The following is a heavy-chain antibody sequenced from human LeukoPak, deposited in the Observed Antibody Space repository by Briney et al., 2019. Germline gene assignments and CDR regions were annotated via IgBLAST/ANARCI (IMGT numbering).Heavy chain of an antibody. CDR3: ASDSGYYYYYGMDV. Sequence: PGGSLRLSCAASGFTFSSYWMHWVRQAPGKGLVWVSRINSDGSSTSYADSVKGRFTISRDNIKNTLYLQMNSLRAEDTAVYYCASDSGYYYYYGMDVWGQGTTVTVSS. CDR2: INSDGSST. V-gene: IGHV3-74*01. CDR1: GFTFSSYW. J-gene: IGHJ6*02. D-gene: IGHD6-19*01.